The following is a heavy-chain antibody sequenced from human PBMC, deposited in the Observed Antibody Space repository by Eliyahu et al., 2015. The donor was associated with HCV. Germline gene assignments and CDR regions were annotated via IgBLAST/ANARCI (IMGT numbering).Heavy chain of an antibody. D-gene: IGHD2-21*02. Sequence: QVHLVESGGGVVQPGRSLRLSCAASGFTFSRYDMHWVRQAPGKGLEWVAVVSSDGTNKYYLDSVKGRFTISKDNSQNTLFLQMNSLRTEDTAVYHCVKDRKGDLAFDYWGQGTLVTVSS. CDR3: VKDRKGDLAFDY. CDR1: GFTFSRYD. CDR2: VSSDGTNK. V-gene: IGHV3-30*18. J-gene: IGHJ4*02.